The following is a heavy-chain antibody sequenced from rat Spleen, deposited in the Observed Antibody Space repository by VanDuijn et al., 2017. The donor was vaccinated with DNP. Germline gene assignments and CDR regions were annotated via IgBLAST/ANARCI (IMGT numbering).Heavy chain of an antibody. CDR3: AEMGGAGDY. D-gene: IGHD1-4*01. Sequence: QVQMKETGPGLVQTTQTLSVTCTVSGFSLISYGVHWVRQAPGKGLEWMGMIWGDGNTNYNSALKSRLNISRDTSKSQVFLTMNSLQTDDTAVYYCAEMGGAGDYWGQGVMVTVSS. CDR1: GFSLISYG. J-gene: IGHJ2*01. CDR2: IWGDGNT. V-gene: IGHV2-77*01.